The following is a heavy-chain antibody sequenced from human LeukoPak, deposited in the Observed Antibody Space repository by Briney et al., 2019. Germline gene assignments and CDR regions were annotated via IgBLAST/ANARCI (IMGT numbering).Heavy chain of an antibody. CDR2: IIPILGIA. CDR3: ARDLSENKGY. D-gene: IGHD1-14*01. CDR1: GYTFTSYG. J-gene: IGHJ4*02. Sequence: SVKVSCKASGYTFTSYGISWVRQAPGQGLEWMGRIIPILGIANYAQKFQGRVTITADKSTSTAYMELSSLRSEDTAVYYCARDLSENKGYWGQGTLSPSPQ. V-gene: IGHV1-69*04.